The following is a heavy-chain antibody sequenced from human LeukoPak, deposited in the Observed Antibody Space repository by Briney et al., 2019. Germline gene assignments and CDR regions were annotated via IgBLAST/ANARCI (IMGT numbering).Heavy chain of an antibody. CDR2: IYHSGST. D-gene: IGHD3-10*01. CDR1: GGSISSGGYS. Sequence: PSETLSLTCAVSGGSISSGGYSWSWIRQPPGKGPEWIGYIYHSGSTYYNPSLKSRVTISVDRSKNQFSLKLSSVTAADTAVYYCARAYDYIDYWGQGTLVTVSS. CDR3: ARAYDYIDY. V-gene: IGHV4-30-2*01. J-gene: IGHJ4*02.